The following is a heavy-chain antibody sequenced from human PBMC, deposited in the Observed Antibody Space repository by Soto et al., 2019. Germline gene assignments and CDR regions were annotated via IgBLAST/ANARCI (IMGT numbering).Heavy chain of an antibody. V-gene: IGHV3-15*01. J-gene: IGHJ4*02. Sequence: EVQLVESGGGLVKPGGSLRLSCAASGFTFSNAWMSWVRQAPGKGLEWVGRIKSKTDGGTTDYAAPVKGRFTISRDDSKNTLYLQMNSLKTEDTAVYYCTTDAPWVVRGVIVLDYWGQGTLVTVSS. CDR2: IKSKTDGGTT. CDR3: TTDAPWVVRGVIVLDY. D-gene: IGHD3-10*01. CDR1: GFTFSNAW.